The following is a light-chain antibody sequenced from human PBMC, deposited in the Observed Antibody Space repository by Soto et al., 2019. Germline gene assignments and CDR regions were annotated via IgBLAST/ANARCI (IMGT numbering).Light chain of an antibody. V-gene: IGLV2-14*01. Sequence: QSALTQPASVSGSPGQSITISCTGTTSDVGGYNYVSWYQQHPGKAPKLLIYEVDNRPSGVSNRFSGSKSGNTASLTISGLQAEDEAHYYCNSYTSRRTRVFGGGTELTVL. CDR1: TSDVGGYNY. CDR2: EVD. J-gene: IGLJ3*02. CDR3: NSYTSRRTRV.